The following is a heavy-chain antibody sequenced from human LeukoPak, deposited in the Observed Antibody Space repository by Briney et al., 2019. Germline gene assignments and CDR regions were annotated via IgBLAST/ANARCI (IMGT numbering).Heavy chain of an antibody. V-gene: IGHV1-18*01. CDR1: GYTFTSYG. D-gene: IGHD3-22*01. J-gene: IGHJ4*02. Sequence: GASVKVSCKASGYTFTSYGISWVRQAPGQGLEWMGWISAYNGNTNYAQKLQGRVTMTTDTSTSTAYMELRSLRSDDTAVYYCARGGPYYYDSSGYYYFDYWGQGTLVTVS. CDR3: ARGGPYYYDSSGYYYFDY. CDR2: ISAYNGNT.